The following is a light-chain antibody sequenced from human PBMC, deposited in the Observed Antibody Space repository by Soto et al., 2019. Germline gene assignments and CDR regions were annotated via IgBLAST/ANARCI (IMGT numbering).Light chain of an antibody. Sequence: DIQMTQSPSSVSASVGDRVTITCRASQGLSSWLAWYQQKPGKAPKLLIYTGSSLQSGVSSRFSGSGGGTDFTLTISSLQPEDSATYYCQQSNRFPITFGQGTRLEIK. CDR2: TGS. CDR3: QQSNRFPIT. V-gene: IGKV1D-12*01. CDR1: QGLSSW. J-gene: IGKJ5*01.